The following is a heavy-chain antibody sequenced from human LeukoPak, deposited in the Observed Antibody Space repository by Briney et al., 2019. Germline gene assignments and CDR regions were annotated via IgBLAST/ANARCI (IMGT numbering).Heavy chain of an antibody. CDR1: GFTFSEFG. J-gene: IGHJ4*02. CDR3: AKARSPRTSMAAEGLDY. V-gene: IGHV3-23*01. D-gene: IGHD6-13*01. Sequence: PGGSLRLSCAVSGFTFSEFGMSWVRQAPAKGLEWVSTISSSGDDTNYADSVKGRFTMSRDNSKNTVFLQIDSLRAEDTAIYYCAKARSPRTSMAAEGLDYWGQGILITVSS. CDR2: ISSSGDDT.